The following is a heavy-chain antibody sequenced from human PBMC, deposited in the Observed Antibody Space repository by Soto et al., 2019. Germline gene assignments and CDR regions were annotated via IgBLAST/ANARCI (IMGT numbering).Heavy chain of an antibody. CDR1: GGSFSGYY. CDR3: ARGRFSRLGNYYYGMDV. CDR2: INHSGST. Sequence: PSETLSLTCAVYGGSFSGYYWSWIRQPPGKGLEWIGEINHSGSTNYNPSLKGRVTISVDTSKNQFSLKLSSVTAADTAVYYCARGRFSRLGNYYYGMDVWGQGTTVTVSS. J-gene: IGHJ6*02. V-gene: IGHV4-34*01. D-gene: IGHD1-26*01.